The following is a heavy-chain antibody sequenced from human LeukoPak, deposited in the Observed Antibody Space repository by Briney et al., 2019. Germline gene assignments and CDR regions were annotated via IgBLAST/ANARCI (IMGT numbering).Heavy chain of an antibody. D-gene: IGHD3-10*01. V-gene: IGHV4-4*07. Sequence: TASETLSLTCTVSGGSITNYYWSWIRQPAGKGLEWIGRIYASGSTNYNPSLKSRVTISVDSSKNQFSLNLSSVTAADTAVYYCARGGRFPDSWGQGTLVTVSS. CDR1: GGSITNYY. CDR3: ARGGRFPDS. CDR2: IYASGST. J-gene: IGHJ4*02.